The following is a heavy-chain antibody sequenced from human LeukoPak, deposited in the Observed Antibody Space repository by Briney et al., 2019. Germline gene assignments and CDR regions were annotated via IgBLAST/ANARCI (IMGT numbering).Heavy chain of an antibody. D-gene: IGHD6-19*01. CDR2: INTDGTVT. V-gene: IGHV3-74*01. CDR3: ATKQWLAPPPDS. J-gene: IGHJ4*02. Sequence: GGSLRLSCAASGFTFSRYWMLWVRQAPGKGLESVSRINTDGTVTTYADSVKGRFTVSRDNADNTMFLQMNSVRAEDTAVYYCATKQWLAPPPDSWGQGTPVTVSS. CDR1: GFTFSRYW.